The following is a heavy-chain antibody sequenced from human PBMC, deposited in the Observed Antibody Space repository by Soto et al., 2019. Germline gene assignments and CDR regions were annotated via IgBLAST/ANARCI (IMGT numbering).Heavy chain of an antibody. CDR2: INAGNGNT. Sequence: ASVKVSCKASGYTFTSYAIHWVRQAPGQRLEWMGWINAGNGNTKYSQKFQGRVTITRDTSASTAYMELSSLRSEDTAVYYCAGDKAPNKYDSTWSYDYWGQGSLVTVSS. D-gene: IGHD6-13*01. J-gene: IGHJ4*02. CDR1: GYTFTSYA. V-gene: IGHV1-3*01. CDR3: AGDKAPNKYDSTWSYDY.